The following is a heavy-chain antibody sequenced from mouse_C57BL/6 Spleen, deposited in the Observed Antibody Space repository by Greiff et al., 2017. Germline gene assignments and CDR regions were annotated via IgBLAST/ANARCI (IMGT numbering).Heavy chain of an antibody. D-gene: IGHD2-4*01. Sequence: VKLQQSGAELARPGASVKLSCKASGYTFTSYGISWVKQRTGQGLEWIGEIYPRSGNTYYNEKFKGKATLTADKSSSTAYMELRSLTSEDSAVYFCARDDYDGYYYAMDYWGQGTSVTVSS. CDR3: ARDDYDGYYYAMDY. CDR1: GYTFTSYG. CDR2: IYPRSGNT. J-gene: IGHJ4*01. V-gene: IGHV1-81*01.